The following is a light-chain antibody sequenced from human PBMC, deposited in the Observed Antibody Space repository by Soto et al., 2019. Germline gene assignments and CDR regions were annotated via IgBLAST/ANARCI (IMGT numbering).Light chain of an antibody. CDR3: QQCDNWPIT. Sequence: EIVLTQSPATLSLSPGQRATLSCRASQSVSRCLAWYQQRRAQAPRLPISDASNRAPGTPARFSGSGSGTHFTLTISSLEPEDFAVYYCQQCDNWPITFGQGTRLE. J-gene: IGKJ5*01. V-gene: IGKV3-11*01. CDR2: DAS. CDR1: QSVSRC.